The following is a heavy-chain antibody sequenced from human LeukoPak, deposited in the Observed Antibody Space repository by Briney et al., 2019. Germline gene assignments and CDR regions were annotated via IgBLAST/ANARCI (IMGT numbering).Heavy chain of an antibody. J-gene: IGHJ5*02. V-gene: IGHV4-31*03. Sequence: SQTLSLTCTVSGGSISSGGYYWSWIRQHPGTGLEWIGYIYYSGSTYYNPSLKSRLTISLDTSKNQFSLKLSSVTAADTAVYYCARVENFSWFDPWGQGTLVTVSS. D-gene: IGHD3-3*01. CDR1: GGSISSGGYY. CDR2: IYYSGST. CDR3: ARVENFSWFDP.